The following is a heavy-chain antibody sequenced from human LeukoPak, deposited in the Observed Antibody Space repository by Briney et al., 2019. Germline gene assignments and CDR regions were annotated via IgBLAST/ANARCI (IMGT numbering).Heavy chain of an antibody. V-gene: IGHV3-74*01. Sequence: HPGGSLRLSCAASGFTFSIYAMSWVRQAPGKGLEWVSRINSDGSSTSYADSVKGRFTISRDNAKNTLYLQMNSLRAEDTAVYYCAREDPDYGDFDYWGQGTLVTVSS. D-gene: IGHD4-17*01. CDR1: GFTFSIYA. J-gene: IGHJ4*02. CDR2: INSDGSST. CDR3: AREDPDYGDFDY.